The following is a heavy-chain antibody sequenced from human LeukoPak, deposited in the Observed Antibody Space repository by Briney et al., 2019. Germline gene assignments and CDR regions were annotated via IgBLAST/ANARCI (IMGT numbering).Heavy chain of an antibody. D-gene: IGHD2-15*01. V-gene: IGHV3-23*01. CDR2: ISGSGDNT. CDR1: GFTFSSFA. Sequence: QPGGSLRLSCAPSGFTFSSFAMSWVRQAPGKGLEWVSAISGSGDNTYYADSVKGRFTISRDNSKNTLYLQMNSLRAEDTAVYYCAKDEGDCSGGSCYHDAFDIWGQGTMVTVSS. CDR3: AKDEGDCSGGSCYHDAFDI. J-gene: IGHJ3*02.